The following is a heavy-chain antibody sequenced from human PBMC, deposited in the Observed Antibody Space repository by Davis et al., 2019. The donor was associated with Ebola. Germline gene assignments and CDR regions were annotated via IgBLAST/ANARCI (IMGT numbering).Heavy chain of an antibody. J-gene: IGHJ6*02. CDR3: ARQSIAARYYGMDV. CDR2: IYYSGST. Sequence: SETLSLTCTISGGSISSGDYYWSWIRQPPGKGLEWIGYIYYSGSTYYNLSLKSRVTISVDTSKNQFSLKLSSVTAADTAVYYCARQSIAARYYGMDVWGQGTTVTVSS. D-gene: IGHD6-6*01. CDR1: GGSISSGDYY. V-gene: IGHV4-39*01.